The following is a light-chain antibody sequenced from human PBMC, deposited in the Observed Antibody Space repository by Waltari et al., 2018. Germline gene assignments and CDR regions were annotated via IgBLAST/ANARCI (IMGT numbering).Light chain of an antibody. CDR3: QQYNNWPPLYT. CDR1: QSVSNN. J-gene: IGKJ2*01. Sequence: EIVMTQSPATLSVSPGDRATLSCRASQSVSNNLAWYQQKPVQAHRLLIYGAATRATGIPARFSGSGSGTEFTLTISSLQSEDFAVYDCQQYNNWPPLYTFGQGTKLEIK. CDR2: GAA. V-gene: IGKV3-15*01.